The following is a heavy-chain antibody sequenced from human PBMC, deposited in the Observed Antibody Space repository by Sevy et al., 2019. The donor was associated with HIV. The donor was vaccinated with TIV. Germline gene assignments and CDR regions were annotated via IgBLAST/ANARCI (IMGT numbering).Heavy chain of an antibody. V-gene: IGHV3-23*01. CDR3: AKGLGVVTDLLDY. D-gene: IGHD3-3*01. CDR1: GFTFSSYA. J-gene: IGHJ4*02. Sequence: GGCLRLSCAASGFTFSSYAMSWVRQAPGKGLEWVSAISGSGGSTYYVDSVKGRFTISRDNSKNTLYLQMNSLRAEDTAVYYCAKGLGVVTDLLDYWGQGTLVTVSS. CDR2: ISGSGGST.